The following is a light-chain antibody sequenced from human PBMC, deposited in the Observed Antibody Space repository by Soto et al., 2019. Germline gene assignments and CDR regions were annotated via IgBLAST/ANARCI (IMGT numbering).Light chain of an antibody. CDR3: QQYGSSLIT. CDR1: QSVSSSY. CDR2: GAS. J-gene: IGKJ5*01. Sequence: EIVLTQSPGTLSLSPGERATLSCRASQSVSSSYLAWYQQKPGQAPRLLIYGASSRATGIPDRFSASGSGTHFTLTISGLEPEDLAVYYCQQYGSSLITFGQGTRLEIK. V-gene: IGKV3-20*01.